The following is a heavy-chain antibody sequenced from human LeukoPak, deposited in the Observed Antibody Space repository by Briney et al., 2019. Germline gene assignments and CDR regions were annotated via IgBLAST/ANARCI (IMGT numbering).Heavy chain of an antibody. CDR1: GGSISSSSYY. CDR3: ARQSLVVQAFDY. Sequence: SETLSLTCTVSGGSISSSSYYWGWIRQPPGKGLEWIVSIYYSGSTYYNPSIKSRVTISADTSKNWFSLKLSPAAAPAPPLFFCARQSLVVQAFDYWKQGTLVTVSS. CDR2: IYYSGST. V-gene: IGHV4-39*01. D-gene: IGHD2-15*01. J-gene: IGHJ4*02.